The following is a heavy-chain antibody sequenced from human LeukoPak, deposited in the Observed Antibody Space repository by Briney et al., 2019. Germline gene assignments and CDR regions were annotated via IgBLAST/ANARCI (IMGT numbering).Heavy chain of an antibody. J-gene: IGHJ6*03. V-gene: IGHV3-21*01. CDR2: ISSSSSYI. CDR1: GFTFSSYS. Sequence: GGSLRLSCAASGFTFSSYSMNWVRQAPGKGLEWVSSISSSSSYIYYADSVKGRFTISRDNAKNSLYLQMNSLRAEDTAVYYCARERRGPIAARSLGAQGRGYMDVWGKGTTVTVSS. D-gene: IGHD6-6*01. CDR3: ARERRGPIAARSLGAQGRGYMDV.